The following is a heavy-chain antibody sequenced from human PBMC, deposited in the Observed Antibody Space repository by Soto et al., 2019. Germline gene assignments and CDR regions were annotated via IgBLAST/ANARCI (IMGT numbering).Heavy chain of an antibody. CDR2: ISYDGSNK. Sequence: QVQLVESGGGVVQPGRSLRLSCAASGFTFSSYGMHWVRQAPGKGLEWVAVISYDGSNKYYADSVKGRFTISRDNSKNTLYLQMNSLRAEDTAVYYCARGPRARYCSSTSCYFMSSMDVWGQGTTVTVSS. CDR1: GFTFSSYG. CDR3: ARGPRARYCSSTSCYFMSSMDV. V-gene: IGHV3-30*19. J-gene: IGHJ6*02. D-gene: IGHD2-2*01.